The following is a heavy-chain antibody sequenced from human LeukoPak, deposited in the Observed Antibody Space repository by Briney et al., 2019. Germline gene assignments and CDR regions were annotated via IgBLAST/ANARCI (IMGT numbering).Heavy chain of an antibody. CDR2: IYYSGST. CDR3: ARGSSREARPFDY. J-gene: IGHJ4*02. CDR1: GGSISSSDYY. Sequence: NPSETLSLTCIVSGGSISSSDYYWGWIRQPPGKGLGWIASIYYSGSTYYNPSLKSRVTISVDTSNNHFSLKLSSVTAADTAVYYCARGSSREARPFDYWGQGTLVTVSS. V-gene: IGHV4-39*02. D-gene: IGHD6-6*01.